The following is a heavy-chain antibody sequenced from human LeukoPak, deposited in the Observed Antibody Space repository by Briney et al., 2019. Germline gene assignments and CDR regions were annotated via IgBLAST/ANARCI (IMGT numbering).Heavy chain of an antibody. CDR2: IQSDGSNT. D-gene: IGHD2-15*01. V-gene: IGHV3-30*02. Sequence: GESLKISCAASGFTFSNYGMHWVRQAPGRGLEWVALIQSDGSNTYSADSVRGRFTISRDNPRNTLHLQMNRLRPEDTAVYYCAKRYCKSATCRSDMDAWGQGTTVTVSS. J-gene: IGHJ6*02. CDR3: AKRYCKSATCRSDMDA. CDR1: GFTFSNYG.